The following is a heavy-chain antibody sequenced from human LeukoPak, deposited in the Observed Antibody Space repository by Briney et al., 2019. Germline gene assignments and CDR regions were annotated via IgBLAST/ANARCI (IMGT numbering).Heavy chain of an antibody. J-gene: IGHJ6*02. CDR3: ARVPYSNYRYYYGMDV. V-gene: IGHV1-69*04. D-gene: IGHD4-4*01. CDR1: GGTFSSYA. CDR2: IIPILGIA. Sequence: SVKVSCKASGGTFSSYAISWVRQAPGQGLEWMGRIIPILGIANYAQKFQGRVTITADKSTSTAYMELSSLRSEDTAVYYCARVPYSNYRYYYGMDVWGQGTTVTVS.